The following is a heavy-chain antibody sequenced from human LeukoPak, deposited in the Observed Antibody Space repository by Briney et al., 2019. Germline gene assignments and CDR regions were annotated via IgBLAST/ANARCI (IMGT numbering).Heavy chain of an antibody. V-gene: IGHV6-1*01. CDR2: TYYRSKWYN. CDR1: GDSVSSDNTA. CDR3: ARAPQYSGGYFGLHFDY. Sequence: SQTLSLTCAISGDSVSSDNTAWNWIRQSPSRGLEWLGRTYYRSKWYNNYAVSVRSRITINPDTSKNQFSLQLNSVTPEDTAVYYCARAPQYSGGYFGLHFDYWGQGPLVTVSS. J-gene: IGHJ4*02. D-gene: IGHD1-26*01.